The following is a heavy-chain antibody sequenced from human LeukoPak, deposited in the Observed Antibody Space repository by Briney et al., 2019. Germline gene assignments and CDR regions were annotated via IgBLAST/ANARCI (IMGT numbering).Heavy chain of an antibody. J-gene: IGHJ4*02. CDR1: GGSISYYY. V-gene: IGHV4-4*07. CDR3: ARVQQQLAHFDY. CDR2: IYTSGTT. D-gene: IGHD6-13*01. Sequence: SETLSLTCTVSGGSISYYYWSWIRQPAGKGLEWIGRIYTSGTTNYNPSLKSRVTMSVDTSKNQFSLKLSSVTAADTAVYYCARVQQQLAHFDYWGQGTLVTVSS.